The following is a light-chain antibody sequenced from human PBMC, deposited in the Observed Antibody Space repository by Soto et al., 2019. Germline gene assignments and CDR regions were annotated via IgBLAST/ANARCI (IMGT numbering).Light chain of an antibody. V-gene: IGLV1-51*01. CDR2: ADD. J-gene: IGLJ1*01. Sequence: QSVPTHPPSVSAAPGQKVTISCSASSSNTGGNSVSWYQQFPGTAPKLLIYADDKRPSGIPDRFSGSKSGTSATLGITGFQTGDEADYYCGSWDSSLSAYVFATGTKVTVL. CDR1: SSNTGGNS. CDR3: GSWDSSLSAYV.